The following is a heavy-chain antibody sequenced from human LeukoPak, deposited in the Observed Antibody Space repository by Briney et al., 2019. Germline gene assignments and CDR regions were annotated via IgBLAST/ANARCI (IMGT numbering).Heavy chain of an antibody. CDR2: ISSSGSTI. CDR1: GFTFSSYE. V-gene: IGHV3-48*03. Sequence: PGGSLRLSCAASGFTFSSYEMNWVRQAPGKGLEWVSYISSSGSTIYYADSVKGRFTISRDNAKNSLFLQMNSVRVEDTAVYYCATDAFSYPNTWGQGTQVTVSS. J-gene: IGHJ5*02. CDR3: ATDAFSYPNT. D-gene: IGHD3-16*01.